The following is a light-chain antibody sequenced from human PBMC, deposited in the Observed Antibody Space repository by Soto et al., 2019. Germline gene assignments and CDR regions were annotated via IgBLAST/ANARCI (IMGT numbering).Light chain of an antibody. CDR1: QSVWSK. J-gene: IGKJ1*01. CDR2: DTS. Sequence: EIVMTQSPGTLSVSPGERATLSCRASQSVWSKLAWYQQKPGQVPRLLIYDTSTRASGVPARFSGSGSGTEFTLTISSLQSEDFAVYYCQQYDDWRTFGQGTKVEI. V-gene: IGKV3-15*01. CDR3: QQYDDWRT.